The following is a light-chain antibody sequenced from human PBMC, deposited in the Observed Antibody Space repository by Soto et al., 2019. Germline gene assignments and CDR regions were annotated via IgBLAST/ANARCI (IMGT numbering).Light chain of an antibody. J-gene: IGKJ1*01. CDR3: QQYNNWPRT. CDR2: GTS. CDR1: QSINRK. V-gene: IGKV3-15*01. Sequence: EIVMTQAPATLSVSPGERATLSCRASQSINRKLAWYQQKPGQAPRVLIYGTSTRATDIPARFSGSGSGTEFTLTISSLQSEDFAVYYCQQYNNWPRTFGQGTKVEIK.